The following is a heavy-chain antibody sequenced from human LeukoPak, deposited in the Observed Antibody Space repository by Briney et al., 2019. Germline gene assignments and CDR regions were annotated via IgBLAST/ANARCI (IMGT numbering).Heavy chain of an antibody. CDR3: ARDSNFDWSTDAFDI. V-gene: IGHV3-53*01. J-gene: IGHJ3*02. D-gene: IGHD3-9*01. CDR2: IYSGGST. Sequence: GGPLRLSCAASGFTVSSNYMSWVRQAPGKGLEWVSVIYSGGSTYYADSVKGRFTISRDNSKNTLYLQMNSLRAEDTAVYYCARDSNFDWSTDAFDIWGQGTMVTVSS. CDR1: GFTVSSNY.